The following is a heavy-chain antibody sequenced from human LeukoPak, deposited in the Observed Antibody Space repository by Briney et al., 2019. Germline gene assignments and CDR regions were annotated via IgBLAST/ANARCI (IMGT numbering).Heavy chain of an antibody. Sequence: ASVKVSCKASGYTFTSYGISWVRQAPGQGLEWMGWINPNSGGTNYAQKFQGRVTMTRDTSISTAYMELSRLRSDDTAVYYCARIIPDDYWGQGTLVTVSS. CDR1: GYTFTSYG. V-gene: IGHV1-2*02. CDR2: INPNSGGT. CDR3: ARIIPDDY. J-gene: IGHJ4*02. D-gene: IGHD3-10*01.